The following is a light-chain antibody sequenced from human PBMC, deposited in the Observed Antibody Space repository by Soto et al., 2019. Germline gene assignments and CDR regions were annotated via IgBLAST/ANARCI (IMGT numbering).Light chain of an antibody. CDR2: GAS. CDR3: QQYRT. V-gene: IGKV3-20*01. Sequence: EIVLTQSPGTLSLSPGERATLSCRTSQSLSSSYLAWYQQKPGQAPRLLIYGASSRATGIPDRFSGSESGTDFTLTISRLEPEDFAVYYCQQYRTFGQGTKVEIK. CDR1: QSLSSSY. J-gene: IGKJ1*01.